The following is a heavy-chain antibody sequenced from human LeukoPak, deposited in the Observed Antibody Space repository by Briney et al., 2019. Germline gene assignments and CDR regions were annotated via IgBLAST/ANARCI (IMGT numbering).Heavy chain of an antibody. CDR3: ARRLAIGYSAFDP. D-gene: IGHD3-9*01. Sequence: SETLSLTCTVSGGSISSYYWSWIRQPPGKGLEWIGYIYYSGSTNYNPSLKSRVTISVDTSKNQFSLRLTSVTAADTAVYFCARRLAIGYSAFDPWGQGTLVTVSS. J-gene: IGHJ5*02. V-gene: IGHV4-59*12. CDR1: GGSISSYY. CDR2: IYYSGST.